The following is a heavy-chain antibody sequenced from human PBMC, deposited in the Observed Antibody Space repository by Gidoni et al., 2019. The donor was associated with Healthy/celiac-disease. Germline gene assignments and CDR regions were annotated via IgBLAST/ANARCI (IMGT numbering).Heavy chain of an antibody. CDR2: ISGSGGST. CDR3: AKDLRGSGSFDY. D-gene: IGHD3-3*01. Sequence: APGKGLEWVSAISGSGGSTYYADSVKGRFTISRDNSKNTLYLQMNSLRAEDTAVYYCAKDLRGSGSFDYWGQGTLVTVSS. J-gene: IGHJ4*02. V-gene: IGHV3-23*01.